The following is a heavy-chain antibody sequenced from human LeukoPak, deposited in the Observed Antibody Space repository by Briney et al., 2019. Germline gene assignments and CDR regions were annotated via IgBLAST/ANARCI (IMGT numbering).Heavy chain of an antibody. Sequence: SVKVSCKTSGGTFNNSAISWVQQAPGQGLEWLGGIMPLFGTAGYAQKFQGRVTITKDESTRTVYLELTSLTSDDTAVYYCARDVHGDYGSGWFDPWGQGTLVSVSS. V-gene: IGHV1-69*05. J-gene: IGHJ5*02. CDR2: IMPLFGTA. D-gene: IGHD4-17*01. CDR3: ARDVHGDYGSGWFDP. CDR1: GGTFNNSA.